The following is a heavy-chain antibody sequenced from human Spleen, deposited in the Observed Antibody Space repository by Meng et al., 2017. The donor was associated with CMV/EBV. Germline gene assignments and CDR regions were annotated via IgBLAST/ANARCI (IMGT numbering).Heavy chain of an antibody. CDR1: GFTFSDHS. Sequence: SGFTFSDHSLIWIRQGPGKGLEWISYISSSGSNKYYADSVKGRFTISRDNANSSLYLQINSLKTEDTGVYYCVTDPPLTGGRWFDPWGQGTLVTVSS. V-gene: IGHV3-11*01. J-gene: IGHJ5*02. CDR3: VTDPPLTGGRWFDP. D-gene: IGHD3-16*01. CDR2: ISSSGSNK.